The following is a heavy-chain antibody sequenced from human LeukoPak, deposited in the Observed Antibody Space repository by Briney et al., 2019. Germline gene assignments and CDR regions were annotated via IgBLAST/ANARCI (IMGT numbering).Heavy chain of an antibody. V-gene: IGHV3-74*01. CDR1: GFTFSRFW. D-gene: IGHD3-3*01. CDR2: INSDGSST. J-gene: IGHJ4*02. CDR3: ARAGTGYYDFWSGYYTSVYFDY. Sequence: GGSLRLSCAASGFTFSRFWMHWVRQAPGKGLVWVSRINSDGSSTSYADSVKGRFTISRDNAKNTLYLQMNSLRAEDTAVYYCARAGTGYYDFWSGYYTSVYFDYWGQGTLVTVSS.